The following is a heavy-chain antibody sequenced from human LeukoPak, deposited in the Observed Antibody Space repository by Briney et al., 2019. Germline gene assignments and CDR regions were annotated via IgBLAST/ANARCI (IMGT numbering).Heavy chain of an antibody. CDR3: ARLPTADTAMLHRGKY. CDR1: GFTFSSYS. CDR2: ISSTGSYI. D-gene: IGHD5-18*01. J-gene: IGHJ4*02. Sequence: GGSLRLSCAASGFTFSSYSMNWVRQAPGKGLEWVSSISSTGSYIYYADSVKGRFTISRDNAKNSLYLQMNSLRVEDTAVYYCARLPTADTAMLHRGKYWGQGTLVTVSS. V-gene: IGHV3-21*01.